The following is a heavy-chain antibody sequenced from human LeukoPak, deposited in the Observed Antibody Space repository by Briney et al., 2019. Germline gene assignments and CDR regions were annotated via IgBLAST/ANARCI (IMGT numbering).Heavy chain of an antibody. Sequence: GGSLRLSCAASGSTFSSYPMHWVRQAPGKGLEWVAVISYDGSNKYYADSVKGRYTISRDNSKNTLSLQMNSLRGEDTAVYYCARDRRSCSSTSCLHNYYYYGMDVWGQGTTVTVSS. CDR3: ARDRRSCSSTSCLHNYYYYGMDV. D-gene: IGHD2-2*01. V-gene: IGHV3-30*04. CDR2: ISYDGSNK. CDR1: GSTFSSYP. J-gene: IGHJ6*02.